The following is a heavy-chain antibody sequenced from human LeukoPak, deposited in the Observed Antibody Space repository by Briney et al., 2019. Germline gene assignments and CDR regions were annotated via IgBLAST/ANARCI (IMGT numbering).Heavy chain of an antibody. V-gene: IGHV1-2*02. CDR2: INPNSGGT. CDR3: ARVVQWDYYDSSGPPLGAFDI. J-gene: IGHJ3*02. CDR1: GYTFTGYY. Sequence: ASVKVSCKASGYTFTGYYMHWVRQAPGQGLEWMGWINPNSGGTNYAQKFQGRVTMTRDTSISTAYMELSRLRSDDTAVYYCARVVQWDYYDSSGPPLGAFDIWGQGTMVTVSS. D-gene: IGHD3-22*01.